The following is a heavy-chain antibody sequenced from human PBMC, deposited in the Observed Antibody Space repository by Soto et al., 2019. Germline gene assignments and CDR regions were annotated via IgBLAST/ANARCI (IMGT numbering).Heavy chain of an antibody. CDR3: ARGNDWKSSTFDI. CDR1: GGSLTDHY. J-gene: IGHJ3*02. CDR2: VYYSGGT. D-gene: IGHD2-21*01. Sequence: QVQLQESGPGLVKPSETLSLTCTVAGGSLTDHYWNWFRQSPGKGLHWIGYVYYSGGTNYNPSLKSRVTMSVDTSKNQFSLNLRSVTAADTAVYYCARGNDWKSSTFDIWGQGIMVSVSS. V-gene: IGHV4-59*11.